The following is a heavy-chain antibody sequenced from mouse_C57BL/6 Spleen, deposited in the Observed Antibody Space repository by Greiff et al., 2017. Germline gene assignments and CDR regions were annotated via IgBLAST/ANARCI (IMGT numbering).Heavy chain of an antibody. CDR1: GFTFSDYY. D-gene: IGHD4-1*01. CDR3: ARELGGPFDY. CDR2: ISHGGGST. Sequence: EVQLQESGGGLVQPGGSLKLSCAASGFTFSDYYMYWVRQTPEKRLEWVAYISHGGGSTNYPDTVKGRFTISRDNAKNTLYLQLSRLKSEDTAMYCCARELGGPFDYWGQGTTLTVSS. V-gene: IGHV5-12*01. J-gene: IGHJ2*01.